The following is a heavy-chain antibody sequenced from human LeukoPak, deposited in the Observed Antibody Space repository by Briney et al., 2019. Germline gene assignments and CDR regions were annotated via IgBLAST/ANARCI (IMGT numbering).Heavy chain of an antibody. Sequence: GGSLRLSCAASGFTFSSYGMHWVRQAPGKGLERVAFIRYDGSNKYYADSVKGRFTISRDNSKNTLYLQMNSLRAEDTALYYCAINGGGDSGYGNFDYWGQGTLVTVSS. CDR3: AINGGGDSGYGNFDY. V-gene: IGHV3-30*02. CDR2: IRYDGSNK. J-gene: IGHJ4*02. CDR1: GFTFSSYG. D-gene: IGHD5-12*01.